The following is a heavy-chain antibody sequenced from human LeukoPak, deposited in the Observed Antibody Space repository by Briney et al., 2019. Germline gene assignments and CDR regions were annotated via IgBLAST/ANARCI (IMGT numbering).Heavy chain of an antibody. V-gene: IGHV5-51*01. D-gene: IGHD4-11*01. Sequence: GEPLKISCKGSGYSFTSYWIGWVRQMPGKGLEWMGIIYPGDSDTRYSPSSQGQVTISADKSISTAYLQWSSLKASDTAMYYCARRGYSNYVPFDYWGQGTLVTVSS. CDR1: GYSFTSYW. J-gene: IGHJ4*02. CDR2: IYPGDSDT. CDR3: ARRGYSNYVPFDY.